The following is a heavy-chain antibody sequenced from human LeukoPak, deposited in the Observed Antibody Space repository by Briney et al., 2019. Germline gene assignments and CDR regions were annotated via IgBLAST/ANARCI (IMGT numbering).Heavy chain of an antibody. D-gene: IGHD3-10*01. V-gene: IGHV4-39*01. CDR3: ARSYGSGRTNGYPDY. J-gene: IGHJ4*02. Sequence: PSETLSLTCTVSGGSISSSSYYRGWIRQPPGKGLEWIGSIYYSGSTYYNPSLKSRVTISVDTSKNQFSLKLSSVTAADTAVYYCARSYGSGRTNGYPDYWGQGTLVTVSS. CDR1: GGSISSSSYY. CDR2: IYYSGST.